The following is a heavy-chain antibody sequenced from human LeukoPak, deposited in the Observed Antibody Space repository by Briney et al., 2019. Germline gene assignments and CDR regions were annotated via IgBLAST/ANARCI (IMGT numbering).Heavy chain of an antibody. CDR3: ARGNHVRGPLVGITIFGAVTGY. V-gene: IGHV1-2*02. D-gene: IGHD3-3*01. CDR2: INPNSGGT. J-gene: IGHJ4*02. Sequence: GASVKVSCKASGYTFTGYYMHWVRQAPGQGLEWMGWINPNSGGTNYAQKFQGRVTMTRDTSISTAYMELSRLRSDDTAVYYCARGNHVRGPLVGITIFGAVTGYWGQGTLVTVSS. CDR1: GYTFTGYY.